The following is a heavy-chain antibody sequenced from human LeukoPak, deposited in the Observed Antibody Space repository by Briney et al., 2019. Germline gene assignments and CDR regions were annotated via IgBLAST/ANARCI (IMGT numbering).Heavy chain of an antibody. D-gene: IGHD5-18*01. CDR3: TRGPTQQWVYYGMDV. CDR1: GFTSGDHA. V-gene: IGHV3-49*04. J-gene: IGHJ6*02. CDR2: IRSKGYGGTT. Sequence: GGSLRLPCTTSGFTSGDHAMSWVRQAPGKGLEWVGFIRSKGYGGTTEYAASVKGRFAISRDDSKSIAYLQMNSLKTEDTAVYYCTRGPTQQWVYYGMDVWGQGTTVIVSS.